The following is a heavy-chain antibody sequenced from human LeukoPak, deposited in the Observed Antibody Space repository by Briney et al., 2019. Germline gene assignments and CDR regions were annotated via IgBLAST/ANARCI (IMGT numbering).Heavy chain of an antibody. Sequence: PSETLSLTCTVSGGSISSHYWSWIRQPPGKGLEWIGYIYYSGSTNYNPSLKSRVTISVDTSKNQFSLKLSSVTAAHTAVYYCARVRSSTSFYYYYMDVWGKGTTVTVSS. CDR2: IYYSGST. D-gene: IGHD2-2*01. V-gene: IGHV4-59*11. J-gene: IGHJ6*03. CDR1: GGSISSHY. CDR3: ARVRSSTSFYYYYMDV.